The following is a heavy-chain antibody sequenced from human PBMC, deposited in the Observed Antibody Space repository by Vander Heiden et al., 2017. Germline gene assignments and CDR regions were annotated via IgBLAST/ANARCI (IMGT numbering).Heavy chain of an antibody. D-gene: IGHD2-15*01. CDR3: ASSGIVDGYYGMDV. CDR2: INPNSGGT. V-gene: IGHV1-2*02. CDR1: GYTFTGYY. Sequence: QVQLVQSGAEVKKPRASVKVSCQASGYTFTGYYMNWVRQAPGQGLEWMGWINPNSGGTNYAQKFQGRVTMTRDTSISTAYMELSRLRSDDAAVYYCASSGIVDGYYGMDVWGQGTTVTVSS. J-gene: IGHJ6*02.